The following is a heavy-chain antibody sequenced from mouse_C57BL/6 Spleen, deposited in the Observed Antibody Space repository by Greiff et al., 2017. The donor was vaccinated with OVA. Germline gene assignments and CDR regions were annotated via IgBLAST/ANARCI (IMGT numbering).Heavy chain of an antibody. CDR3: ARPYGSSYEWYFDV. CDR2: IDPSDSYT. D-gene: IGHD1-1*01. J-gene: IGHJ1*03. CDR1: GYTFTSYW. V-gene: IGHV1-69*01. Sequence: QVHVKQPGAELVMPGASVKLSCKASGYTFTSYWMHWVKQRPGQGLEWIGEIDPSDSYTNYNQKFKGKSTLTVDKSSSTAYMQLSSLTSEDSAVYYCARPYGSSYEWYFDVWGTGTTVTVSS.